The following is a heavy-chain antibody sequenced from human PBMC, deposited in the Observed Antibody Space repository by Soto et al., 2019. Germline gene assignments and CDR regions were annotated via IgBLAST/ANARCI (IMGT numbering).Heavy chain of an antibody. J-gene: IGHJ4*02. CDR1: ADTFNSHT. V-gene: IGHV1-69*08. Sequence: QVHLVQSGAEVKKPVSSVKVSCEASADTFNSHTLSWVRQAPGQGLEWMGRIIPSLDMANYAQNFQGRVTITADKSTNTAYMELSSLRSEDTAIYYCARDVSLYGDFDQWGQRALVTVSS. D-gene: IGHD4-17*01. CDR2: IIPSLDMA. CDR3: ARDVSLYGDFDQ.